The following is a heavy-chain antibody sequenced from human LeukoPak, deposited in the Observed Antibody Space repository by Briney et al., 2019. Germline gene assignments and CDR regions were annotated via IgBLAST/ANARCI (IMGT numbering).Heavy chain of an antibody. CDR1: GFTFSSYG. CDR2: IRYDGSNK. Sequence: GGSLRLSCAASGFTFSSYGMHWVRQAPGKGLEWVAFIRYDGSNKYYADSVKGRFTISRDNSKNTLYLQMNSLRAEDTAVYYCAKDDSYYDILTGYSRVNGMDVWGQGTTVTVSS. D-gene: IGHD3-9*01. CDR3: AKDDSYYDILTGYSRVNGMDV. V-gene: IGHV3-30*02. J-gene: IGHJ6*02.